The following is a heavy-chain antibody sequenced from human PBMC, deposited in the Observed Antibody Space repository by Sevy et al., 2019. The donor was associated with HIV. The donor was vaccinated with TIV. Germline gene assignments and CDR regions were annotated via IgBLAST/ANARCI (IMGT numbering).Heavy chain of an antibody. CDR2: IQYDGSNK. J-gene: IGHJ4*02. D-gene: IGHD2-21*01. Sequence: GGSLRLSCAASGFSFSSYGMHWVRQAPGKGLEWMSYIQYDGSNKDYADSVKGRFTISRDNSKNTLYLQMNSLRVGDRAVFECVKEGGGEGGDHWGQGTLVTVSS. V-gene: IGHV3-30*02. CDR1: GFSFSSYG. CDR3: VKEGGGEGGDH.